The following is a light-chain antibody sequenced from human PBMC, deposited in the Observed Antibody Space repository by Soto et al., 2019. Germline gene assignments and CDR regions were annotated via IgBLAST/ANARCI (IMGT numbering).Light chain of an antibody. CDR1: SSNIGIDY. J-gene: IGLJ2*01. CDR3: GAWYTSLSGGR. Sequence: QSVLTQPPSVSAAPGQKVTISCSGSSSNIGIDYVSWYQQLPGTAPKLLIYEDNKRPSGIPDRFSGSKSGTSATLDITGLQTGDAADYYCGAWYTSLSGGRFGGGTKVTGL. CDR2: EDN. V-gene: IGLV1-51*02.